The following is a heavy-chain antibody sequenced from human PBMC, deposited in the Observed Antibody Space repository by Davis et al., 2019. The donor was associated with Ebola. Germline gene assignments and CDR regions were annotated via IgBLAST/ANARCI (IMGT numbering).Heavy chain of an antibody. Sequence: GASLKISCAASGFTFSVSAIHWVRQASGKGLEWVGRMRTKTNRYATAYAASVKGRFTISRDDSKSRAYLQMNNLNTEDTAVYYCTRLDYGIDVWGQGTTVTVSS. CDR1: GFTFSVSA. V-gene: IGHV3-73*01. J-gene: IGHJ6*02. CDR3: TRLDYGIDV. CDR2: MRTKTNRYAT.